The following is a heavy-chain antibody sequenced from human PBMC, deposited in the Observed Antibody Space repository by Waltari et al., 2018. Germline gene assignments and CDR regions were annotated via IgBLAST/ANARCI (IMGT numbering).Heavy chain of an antibody. CDR3: ARITHWVSSWGFDY. Sequence: EVQLVESGGGLIQPGGSLGLTCAASGFTFRSRSMNWVRQAPGKGLEWVSHISSTSNIIYYADSVKGRFTISRDNAKNSLFLQMNSLRAEDTAVYFCARITHWVSSWGFDYWGQGTLVTVSS. CDR1: GFTFRSRS. V-gene: IGHV3-48*04. J-gene: IGHJ4*02. CDR2: ISSTSNII. D-gene: IGHD3-16*02.